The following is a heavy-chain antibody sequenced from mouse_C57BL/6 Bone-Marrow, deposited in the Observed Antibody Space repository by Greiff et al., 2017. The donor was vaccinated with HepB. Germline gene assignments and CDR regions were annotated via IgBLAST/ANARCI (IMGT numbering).Heavy chain of an antibody. CDR1: GYTFTDYD. V-gene: IGHV1-15*01. CDR3: TIYGSSLRFAY. D-gene: IGHD1-1*01. Sequence: VQLQQSGAELVRPRASVTLSCKASGYTFTDYDMHWVKQTPVHGLEWIGAIDPETGGTAYNQKFKGKAILTADKSSSTAYMELRSLTSEDSAVYYCTIYGSSLRFAYWGQGTLVTVSA. J-gene: IGHJ3*01. CDR2: IDPETGGT.